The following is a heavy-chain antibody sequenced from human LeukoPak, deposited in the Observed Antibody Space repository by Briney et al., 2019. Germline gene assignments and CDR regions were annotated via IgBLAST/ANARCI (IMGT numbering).Heavy chain of an antibody. V-gene: IGHV1-18*01. CDR1: GYTFTSYG. J-gene: IGHJ3*02. D-gene: IGHD2-2*01. Sequence: ASVKVSCKASGYTFTSYGISWVRQAPGQGLEWMGWISAYNGNTNYAQKLQGRVTITTDESTSTAYMELSSLRSEDTAVYYCARSSGIVVVPAAMFGHAFDIWGQGTMVTVSS. CDR2: ISAYNGNT. CDR3: ARSSGIVVVPAAMFGHAFDI.